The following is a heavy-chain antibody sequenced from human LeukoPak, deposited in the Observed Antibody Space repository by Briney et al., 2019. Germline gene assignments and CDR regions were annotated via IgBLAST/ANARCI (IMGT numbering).Heavy chain of an antibody. J-gene: IGHJ4*02. Sequence: GGSLRLTCAASGFNFSDYYMSWIRQAPGKGLEWVSYISRSGRTIYYANSVKGRFTISRDNAKNSLYLQMNSLRAEDTAVYYCATAKRGYDSSGYYGYFFDYWGQGTLVTVSS. CDR2: ISRSGRTI. CDR1: GFNFSDYY. CDR3: ATAKRGYDSSGYYGYFFDY. D-gene: IGHD3-22*01. V-gene: IGHV3-11*01.